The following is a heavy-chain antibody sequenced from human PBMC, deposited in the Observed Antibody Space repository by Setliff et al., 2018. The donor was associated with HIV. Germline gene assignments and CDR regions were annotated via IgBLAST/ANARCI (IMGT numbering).Heavy chain of an antibody. CDR3: ARNMRTSYYDSSGYYFFDN. CDR1: GFSLNTSGVG. CDR2: IYWNDDK. J-gene: IGHJ4*02. V-gene: IGHV2-5*01. Sequence: VSGPTLVNPTQTLTLTCTFSGFSLNTSGVGVGWIRQPPGKALEWLALIYWNDDKRYSPSLKSRLTITKDTSKNQVVLAMTNMDPVDTATYYCARNMRTSYYDSSGYYFFDNWGQGTQVTVSS. D-gene: IGHD3-22*01.